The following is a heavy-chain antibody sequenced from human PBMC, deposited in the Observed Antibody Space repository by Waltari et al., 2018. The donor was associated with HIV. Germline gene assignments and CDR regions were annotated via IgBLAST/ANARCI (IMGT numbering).Heavy chain of an antibody. V-gene: IGHV5-51*01. Sequence: EVQLVQSGAGVKKPGESLKISCKGSGYRFTNYWIAWVRQMPGKGLEWMGIINPDDSDTSYSPSFQGQVTISADKSINTAYLQWSRLRASDTAIYFCARHWRSPYYFYGMDVWGQGTTVTVSS. J-gene: IGHJ6*02. CDR2: INPDDSDT. CDR3: ARHWRSPYYFYGMDV. CDR1: GYRFTNYW.